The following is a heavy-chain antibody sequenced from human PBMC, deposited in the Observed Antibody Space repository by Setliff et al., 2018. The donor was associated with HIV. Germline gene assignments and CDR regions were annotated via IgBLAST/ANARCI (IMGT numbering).Heavy chain of an antibody. CDR2: IYYSGST. CDR3: ARAPPTDYDFTYYFDY. J-gene: IGHJ4*02. V-gene: IGHV4-59*11. D-gene: IGHD3-3*01. CDR1: GGSITGHY. Sequence: SETLSLTCTVSGGSITGHYWSWIRQPPGKGLEWMGSIYYSGSTYYNPSLKSRVTISVDTSKNQFSLKLSSVTAADTAVYYCARAPPTDYDFTYYFDYWGQGTLVTVSS.